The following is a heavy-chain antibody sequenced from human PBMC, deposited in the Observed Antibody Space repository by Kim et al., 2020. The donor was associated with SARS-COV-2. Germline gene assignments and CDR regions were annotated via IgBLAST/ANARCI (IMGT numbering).Heavy chain of an antibody. CDR1: GFTFSSYA. J-gene: IGHJ4*02. D-gene: IGHD3-22*01. CDR2: ISGSGGST. Sequence: GGSLRLSCAASGFTFSSYAMSWVRQAPGKGLEWVSAISGSGGSTYYADPVKGRFTISRDNSKNTLYLQMNSLRAEDTTVHYCAKVHLLRLPWEGFDYWGQGTLVTVSS. V-gene: IGHV3-23*01. CDR3: AKVHLLRLPWEGFDY.